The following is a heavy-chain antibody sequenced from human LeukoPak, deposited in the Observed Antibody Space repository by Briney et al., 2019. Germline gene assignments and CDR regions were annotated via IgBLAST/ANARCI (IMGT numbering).Heavy chain of an antibody. CDR1: GFTFSSYA. CDR3: ARDRYDILTGYLDRVALNY. CDR2: ISYDGSNK. V-gene: IGHV3-30-3*01. J-gene: IGHJ4*02. D-gene: IGHD3-9*01. Sequence: PGRSLRLSCAASGFTFSSYAMHWVRQAPGKGLEWVAVISYDGSNKYYADSVKGRFTISRDNSKNTLYLQMNSLRAEDTAVYYCARDRYDILTGYLDRVALNYWGQGTLVTVSS.